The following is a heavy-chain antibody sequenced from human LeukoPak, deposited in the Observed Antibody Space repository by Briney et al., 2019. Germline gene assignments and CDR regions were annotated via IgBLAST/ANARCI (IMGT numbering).Heavy chain of an antibody. CDR3: ARAASAWSIDY. CDR1: GFTFSTYW. CDR2: IVTDGSTT. V-gene: IGHV3-74*01. D-gene: IGHD3-16*01. Sequence: PGGSLRLSCAASGFTFSTYWMHWVRPAPGKGLVWVSRIVTDGSTTNYADSVKGRFTISRDNAKNTLYLQMNSLRADDTAVYYCARAASAWSIDYWGQGSLVTVSS. J-gene: IGHJ4*02.